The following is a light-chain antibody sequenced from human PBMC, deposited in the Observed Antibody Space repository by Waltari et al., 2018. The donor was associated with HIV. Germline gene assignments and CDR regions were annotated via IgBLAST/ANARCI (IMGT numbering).Light chain of an antibody. CDR2: RDK. Sequence: SYELTQPPSASVSPGQTARISCSGDALPTQYVFWYQQRPGQAPVMVIYRDKERPSGIRVRFSGSSAVTAVTLTISGVQAEDEADYYCQSADSTGTYWVFGGGTKLTVL. V-gene: IGLV3-25*03. J-gene: IGLJ3*02. CDR3: QSADSTGTYWV. CDR1: ALPTQY.